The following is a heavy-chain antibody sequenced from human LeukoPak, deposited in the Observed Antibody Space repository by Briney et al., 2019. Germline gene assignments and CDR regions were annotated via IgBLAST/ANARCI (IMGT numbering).Heavy chain of an antibody. J-gene: IGHJ3*02. CDR1: GFTFSTYN. D-gene: IGHD6-13*01. V-gene: IGHV3-21*01. CDR3: ASSAYSSSWEIGGLYDAFDI. CDR2: ISSSSNHI. Sequence: PGGSLRLSCAASGFTFSTYNMNWVRQAPGKGLEWVSSISSSSNHIYYADSVKGRFTISRDNANNSLYLQMNSLRAEDTAVYYCASSAYSSSWEIGGLYDAFDIWGQGTMVTVSS.